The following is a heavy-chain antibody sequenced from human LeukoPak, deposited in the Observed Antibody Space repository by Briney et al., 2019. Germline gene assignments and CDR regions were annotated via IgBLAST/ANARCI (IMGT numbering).Heavy chain of an antibody. CDR2: IHYDGSNN. D-gene: IGHD6-13*01. V-gene: IGHV3-30*02. CDR1: GFTFSSYA. CDR3: AKDHGSSDWYYFDY. J-gene: IGHJ4*02. Sequence: GGSLRLSCAASGFTFSSYAMHWVRQAPGKGLEWVAFIHYDGSNNYYADPVKGRFTISRDNSNNTLYLQMNTLRADDTAVYYCAKDHGSSDWYYFDYWGQGTLVTVSS.